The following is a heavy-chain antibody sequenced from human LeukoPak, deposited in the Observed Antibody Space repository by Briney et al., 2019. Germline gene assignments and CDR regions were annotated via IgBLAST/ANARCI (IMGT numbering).Heavy chain of an antibody. CDR2: IYPNSGGP. Sequence: ASVKVSCKASGYTFTGYYTHWVRQAPGQGLEWMGWIYPNSGGPYYAQKFQGRVTMTRDTSTSTAYMELSSLRYDDTAVYYCARKGEVYGDYDYWGQGTLVTVSS. CDR1: GYTFTGYY. V-gene: IGHV1-2*02. D-gene: IGHD4-17*01. J-gene: IGHJ4*02. CDR3: ARKGEVYGDYDY.